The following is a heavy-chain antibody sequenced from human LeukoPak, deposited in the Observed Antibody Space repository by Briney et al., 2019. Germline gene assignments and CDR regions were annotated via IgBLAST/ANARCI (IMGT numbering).Heavy chain of an antibody. J-gene: IGHJ4*02. CDR2: IYYSGST. Sequence: SETLSLTCIVFGGSISSNSYYWGWIRQPPGKGLEWIGSIYYSGSTYYNPSLKSRVTISVDTSKNQFSLKLSSVTAADTAVYYCARLQTTYYYDSSGYYHPTHMFDYWGQGTLVTVSS. CDR3: ARLQTTYYYDSSGYYHPTHMFDY. V-gene: IGHV4-39*07. CDR1: GGSISSNSYY. D-gene: IGHD3-22*01.